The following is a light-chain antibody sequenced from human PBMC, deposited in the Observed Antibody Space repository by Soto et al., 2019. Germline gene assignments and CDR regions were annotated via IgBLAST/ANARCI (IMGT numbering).Light chain of an antibody. CDR3: QQYSSSPS. V-gene: IGKV3-15*01. CDR1: QSVSTN. Sequence: EIVMTQSPTTLSVSPGERATLSCRASQSVSTNLAWYQQKPGQVPSLLIYGSSTRASGIPARFSGSGSGTEFTLTIGRLQADDFAVYYWQQYSSSPSFGQGTRLEIK. CDR2: GSS. J-gene: IGKJ5*01.